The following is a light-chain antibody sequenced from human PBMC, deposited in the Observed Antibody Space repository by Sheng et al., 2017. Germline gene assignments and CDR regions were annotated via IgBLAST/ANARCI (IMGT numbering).Light chain of an antibody. CDR3: QQYYSTPWT. CDR1: QSVFYSSNSHDY. CDR2: WAS. V-gene: IGKV4-1*01. Sequence: DIVMTQSPDSLAVSLGERATINCKSSQSVFYSSNSHDYIAWYQQKPGQPPNLLIYWASTRESGVPDRFSGSGSGTDFTLTISSLQAEDVAVYYCQQYYSTPWTFGQGTKVEIK. J-gene: IGKJ1*01.